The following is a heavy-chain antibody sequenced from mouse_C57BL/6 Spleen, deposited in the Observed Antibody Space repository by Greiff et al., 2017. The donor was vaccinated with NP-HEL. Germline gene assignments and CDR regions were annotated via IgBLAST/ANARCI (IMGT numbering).Heavy chain of an antibody. Sequence: DVKLVESGGGLVKPGGSLKLSCAASGFTFSSYTMSWVRQTPEKRLEWVATISGGGGNTYYPDSVKGRFTISRDNAKNTLYLQMSSLRSEDTALYYCARHDWYFDYWGQGTTLTVSS. CDR2: ISGGGGNT. V-gene: IGHV5-9*01. D-gene: IGHD4-1*01. CDR3: ARHDWYFDY. CDR1: GFTFSSYT. J-gene: IGHJ2*01.